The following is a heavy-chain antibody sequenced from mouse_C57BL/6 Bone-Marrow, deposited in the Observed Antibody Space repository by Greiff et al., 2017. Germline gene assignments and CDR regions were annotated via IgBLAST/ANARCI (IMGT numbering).Heavy chain of an antibody. V-gene: IGHV1-58*01. CDR2: IYIGNGYT. D-gene: IGHD1-1*01. J-gene: IGHJ1*03. CDR3: ARRTLLRYRWYFDV. Sequence: EVQRVESGAELVRPGSSVKMSCKTSGYTFTSYGINWVKQRPGQGLEWIGYIYIGNGYTEYNEKFKGKATLTSDTSSSTAYMQLSSLTSEDSAIYVCARRTLLRYRWYFDVWGTGTTVTVSS. CDR1: GYTFTSYG.